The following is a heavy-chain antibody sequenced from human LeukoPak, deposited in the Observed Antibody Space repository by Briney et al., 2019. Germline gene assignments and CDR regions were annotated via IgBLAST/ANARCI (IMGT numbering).Heavy chain of an antibody. CDR2: INQSGRT. V-gene: IGHV4-34*01. CDR1: GGSFSGYY. J-gene: IGHJ3*01. D-gene: IGHD3-10*01. CDR3: ARGWFGFWHNSYLDDNAFDV. Sequence: SETLSLTCAVYGGSFSGYYWSWIRQVPEKGLEWLGEINQSGRTNYNPSLKSRVTISVDPSKNQISLNLSFVTATDTAVYYCARGWFGFWHNSYLDDNAFDVWGPGTMVTVSS.